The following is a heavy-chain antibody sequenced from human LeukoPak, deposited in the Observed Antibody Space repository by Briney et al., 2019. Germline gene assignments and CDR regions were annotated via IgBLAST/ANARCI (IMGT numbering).Heavy chain of an antibody. CDR3: ARDAVVVVATTSVYAFDY. Sequence: ASVRDSSEASGYTFTGYYVYCVRQAPGQGLEWMGWINPNSGGTNYAQNFQGRVTMTRDTSISTAYIEPSRLRSDDTAVYYCARDAVVVVATTSVYAFDYWGQGTMVTVSS. CDR1: GYTFTGYY. V-gene: IGHV1-2*02. CDR2: INPNSGGT. J-gene: IGHJ4*02. D-gene: IGHD2-15*01.